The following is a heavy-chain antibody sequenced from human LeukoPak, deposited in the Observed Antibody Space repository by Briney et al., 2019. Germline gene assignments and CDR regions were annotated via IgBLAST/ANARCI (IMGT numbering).Heavy chain of an antibody. D-gene: IGHD3-22*01. Sequence: KPSETLSLTCTVSGGSISSSSYYWGWIRQPPGKGLEWIGSIYYSGSTYYNPSLKSRVTISVDTSKNQFSLKLSSVTPADTAVYYCARHRRDYYDSSGYYYVGFDYWGQGTLVTVSS. CDR2: IYYSGST. CDR3: ARHRRDYYDSSGYYYVGFDY. V-gene: IGHV4-39*01. J-gene: IGHJ4*02. CDR1: GGSISSSSYY.